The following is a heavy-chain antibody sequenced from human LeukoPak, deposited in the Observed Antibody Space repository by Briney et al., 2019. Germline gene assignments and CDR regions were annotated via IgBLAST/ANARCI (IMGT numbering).Heavy chain of an antibody. V-gene: IGHV4-34*01. D-gene: IGHD3-3*01. Sequence: KPSETLSLTCAVYGGSFSGYYWSWIRQPPGKGLEWIGEINHSGSTNYNSSLKSRVTISVDTSKNQFSLKLSSVTAADTAVYYCARKSRITIFGVVIFRLGYFDYWGQGTLVTVSS. J-gene: IGHJ4*02. CDR2: INHSGST. CDR3: ARKSRITIFGVVIFRLGYFDY. CDR1: GGSFSGYY.